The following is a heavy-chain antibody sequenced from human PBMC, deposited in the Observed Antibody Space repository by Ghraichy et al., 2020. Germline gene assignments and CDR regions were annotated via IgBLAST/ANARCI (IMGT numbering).Heavy chain of an antibody. CDR2: IYYSGST. J-gene: IGHJ6*02. Sequence: SQTLSLTCTVSGGSISSGGYYWSWIRQHPGKGLEWIGYIYYSGSTYYNPSLKSRVTISVDTSKNQFSLKLSSVTAADTAVYYCARDYKLPGYYYYGMDVWGQGTTVTVSS. CDR3: ARDYKLPGYYYYGMDV. V-gene: IGHV4-31*03. D-gene: IGHD5-24*01. CDR1: GGSISSGGYY.